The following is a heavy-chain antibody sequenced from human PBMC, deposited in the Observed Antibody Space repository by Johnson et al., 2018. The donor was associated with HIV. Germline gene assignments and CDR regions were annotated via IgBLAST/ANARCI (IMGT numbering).Heavy chain of an antibody. Sequence: VQLVESGGGLVKPGGSLRLSCAASGFTFSSYDMHWVRQATGKGLEWVSAIGTAGDTYYPGSVKGRFTISRENAKNSLYLQMNSLRAGDTAGYYCARGDYGGNLDAFDIWGQGTMVTVSS. CDR1: GFTFSSYD. CDR3: ARGDYGGNLDAFDI. D-gene: IGHD4-23*01. J-gene: IGHJ3*02. CDR2: IGTAGDT. V-gene: IGHV3-13*01.